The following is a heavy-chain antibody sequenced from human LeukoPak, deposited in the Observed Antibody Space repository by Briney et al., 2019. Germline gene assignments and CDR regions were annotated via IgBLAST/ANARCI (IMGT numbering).Heavy chain of an antibody. Sequence: SVTLSLTCAVYGGSFSGYYWSWIRQPPGQGLEWIGEINHSCSTNSNPSLTIRVTISVDTSKNKFSLKLSSVTAADAAVYYCARSLIFGVVSIFDYWGQGTMVTVSS. J-gene: IGHJ4*02. CDR2: INHSCST. D-gene: IGHD3-3*01. CDR1: GGSFSGYY. V-gene: IGHV4-34*01. CDR3: ARSLIFGVVSIFDY.